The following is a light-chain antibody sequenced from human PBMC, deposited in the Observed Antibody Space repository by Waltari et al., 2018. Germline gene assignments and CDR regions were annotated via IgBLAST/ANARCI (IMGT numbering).Light chain of an antibody. CDR2: ASS. Sequence: DIQLTQSPSSLSASVGDRVTITCRASQNINSYLNWYLQKTGEAPKLLIYASSSLDSGVPSRFSGSGSVTDFSLTINSLEPGDSATYYCQQSYSPLFTFGPGTKLEIK. J-gene: IGKJ3*01. CDR3: QQSYSPLFT. V-gene: IGKV1-39*01. CDR1: QNINSY.